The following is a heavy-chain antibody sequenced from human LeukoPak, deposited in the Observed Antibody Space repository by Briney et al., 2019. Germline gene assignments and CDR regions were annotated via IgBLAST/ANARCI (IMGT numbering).Heavy chain of an antibody. CDR2: ISGSGGST. V-gene: IGHV3-23*01. D-gene: IGHD6-13*01. J-gene: IGHJ4*02. CDR1: GFTFSSYA. CDR3: AKDHDIAAAGTIDYFDY. Sequence: GGSLRLSCAASGFTFSSYAMSWVRQAPGKGLEWVSAISGSGGSTYYADSVKGRFTISGDNSKNTLYLQMNSLRAEDTAVYYCAKDHDIAAAGTIDYFDYWGQGTLVTVSS.